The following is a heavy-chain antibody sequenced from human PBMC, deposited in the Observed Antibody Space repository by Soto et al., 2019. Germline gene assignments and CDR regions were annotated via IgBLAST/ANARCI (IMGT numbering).Heavy chain of an antibody. CDR1: GGSISSGGYS. D-gene: IGHD6-13*01. J-gene: IGHJ6*02. V-gene: IGHV4-61*02. CDR3: ARYSSNWFQTEGMDV. CDR2: IDTSGNT. Sequence: PSETLSLTCAVSGGSISSGGYSWSWIRQPAGKGLEWIGRIDTSGNTNYNPSLKSRVTMSVDTSKKQFSLKLTSVTAADTAVYYCARYSSNWFQTEGMDVWGQGTTVTVSS.